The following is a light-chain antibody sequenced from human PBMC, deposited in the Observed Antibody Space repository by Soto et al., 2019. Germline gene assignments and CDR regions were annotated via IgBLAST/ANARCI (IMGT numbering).Light chain of an antibody. Sequence: IQMTQSPSSLSASVGDSVTVTCRASQSINIYLNWYQQKPGKAPTLLIYCASSLQSGVPSRFTGGGSRTDFTLTISSLQPEDFATDYCQQSYRSPYTFGQGTKLEIK. CDR3: QQSYRSPYT. V-gene: IGKV1-39*01. CDR1: QSINIY. CDR2: CAS. J-gene: IGKJ2*01.